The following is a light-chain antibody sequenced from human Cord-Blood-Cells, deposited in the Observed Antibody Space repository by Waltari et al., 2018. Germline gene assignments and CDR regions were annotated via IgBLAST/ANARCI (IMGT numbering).Light chain of an antibody. V-gene: IGLV2-11*01. Sequence: QSALTQPRSVSGSPGQSVTISCTGTSSDVGGYNYVSWYQQHPGKAPKLMIDDVSKRPSGVPDRFSGSKSGNTASLTISGLQAEYEADYYCCSYAGSYTWVFGGGTKLTVL. CDR2: DVS. CDR3: CSYAGSYTWV. CDR1: SSDVGGYNY. J-gene: IGLJ3*02.